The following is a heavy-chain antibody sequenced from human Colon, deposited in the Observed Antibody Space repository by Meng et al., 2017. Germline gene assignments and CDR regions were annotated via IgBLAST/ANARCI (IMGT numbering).Heavy chain of an antibody. CDR2: IAHTGRT. CDR3: GTTDINYCPIHY. CDR1: GASISTTNW. Sequence: QMQLRESGPGLVKPSGTLSLTCAGSGASISTTNWWAWFRQSPGKGLEWIGEIAHTGRTNYNRSLKSRVSISMDKSKNHFSLNVNSVTAADTAVYYCGTTDINYCPIHYWGQGTLVTVSS. D-gene: IGHD1/OR15-1a*01. J-gene: IGHJ4*02. V-gene: IGHV4-4*02.